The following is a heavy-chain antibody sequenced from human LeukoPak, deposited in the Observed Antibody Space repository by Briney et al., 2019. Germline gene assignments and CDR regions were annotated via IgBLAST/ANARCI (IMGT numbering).Heavy chain of an antibody. CDR2: IYSGGST. V-gene: IGHV3-53*01. D-gene: IGHD3-22*01. CDR1: GFTVSSNY. J-gene: IGHJ4*02. Sequence: GGSLRLSCAASGFTVSSNYMSWVRQAPGKGLEWVSVIYSGGSTYYADSVKGRFTISRDNSKNTLYLQMNSLRAEDTAVYYCAKGPDSSGYYNYYFDYWGQGILVTVSS. CDR3: AKGPDSSGYYNYYFDY.